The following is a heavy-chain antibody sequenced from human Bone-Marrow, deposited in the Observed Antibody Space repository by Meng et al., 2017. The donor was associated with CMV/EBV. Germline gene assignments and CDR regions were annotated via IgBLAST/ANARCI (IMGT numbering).Heavy chain of an antibody. V-gene: IGHV1-8*03. CDR2: MNPNSGNT. Sequence: ASVKVSCKASGYTFTSYDIDWVRQATGQGLEWMGWMNPNSGNTGYAQKFQGRVTITRNTSISTAYMELSSLRSEDTAVYYCARDRQRIEYYDFWSGYHPSWFDPWGQGTLVTVSS. CDR1: GYTFTSYD. J-gene: IGHJ5*02. CDR3: ARDRQRIEYYDFWSGYHPSWFDP. D-gene: IGHD3-3*01.